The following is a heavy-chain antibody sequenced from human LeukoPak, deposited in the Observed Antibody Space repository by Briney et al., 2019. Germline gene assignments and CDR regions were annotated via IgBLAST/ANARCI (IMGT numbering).Heavy chain of an antibody. D-gene: IGHD6-13*01. J-gene: IGHJ4*02. CDR1: GGSFSGYY. CDR2: INHSGST. Sequence: SETLPLTCAVYGGSFSGYYWSWIRQPPGKGLEWIGGINHSGSTNYNPSLKSRVSISVDSSKNQFSLKVSSVTAADTAVYYCARGSDTAAGTDYWGQGTLVTVSS. CDR3: ARGSDTAAGTDY. V-gene: IGHV4-34*01.